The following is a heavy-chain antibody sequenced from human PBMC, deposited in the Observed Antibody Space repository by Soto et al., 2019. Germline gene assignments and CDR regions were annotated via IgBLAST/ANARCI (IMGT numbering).Heavy chain of an antibody. V-gene: IGHV3-23*01. CDR3: AKTRASGSYTSWKFDL. CDR2: IHGGGDYT. Sequence: EVQVLESGGGLVQPGGSLRHSCAASGFTFSNYAMSWVRQAPGKVLEWVSTIHGGGDYTDYTDSVKGWFTTSRDNSSNTLLLRTSIMRAEATVVYYCAKTRASGSYTSWKFDLWGCGTLVTVSS. D-gene: IGHD1-26*01. CDR1: GFTFSNYA. J-gene: IGHJ2*01.